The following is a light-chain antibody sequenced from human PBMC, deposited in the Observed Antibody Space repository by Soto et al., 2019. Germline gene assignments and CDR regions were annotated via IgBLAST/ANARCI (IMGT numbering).Light chain of an antibody. CDR3: SSYSSSNTVV. Sequence: QSVLTQPASVSGSPGQSITISCTGTSSDFGVSNYVSWYQQHPGKAPKLMIYEVSTRPSGVSDRFSGSKSGNTASLTVSGLQAEDEADYHCSSYSSSNTVVFGGGTKLTVL. J-gene: IGLJ2*01. CDR1: SSDFGVSNY. CDR2: EVS. V-gene: IGLV2-14*01.